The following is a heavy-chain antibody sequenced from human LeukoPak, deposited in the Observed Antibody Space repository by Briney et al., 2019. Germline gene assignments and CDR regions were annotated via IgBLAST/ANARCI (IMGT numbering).Heavy chain of an antibody. CDR2: VSGSGGST. J-gene: IGHJ4*02. V-gene: IGHV3-23*01. Sequence: PGGSLRLSCAASGVTFSNYAMNWVRLAPGTGLQWVSSVSGSGGSTYYADSVKGRFSISRDNSKNTLYLQMNSPRADDTAVYYCVKGGQRYDFWRFDYWGQGTLVTVSS. CDR1: GVTFSNYA. CDR3: VKGGQRYDFWRFDY. D-gene: IGHD3-3*01.